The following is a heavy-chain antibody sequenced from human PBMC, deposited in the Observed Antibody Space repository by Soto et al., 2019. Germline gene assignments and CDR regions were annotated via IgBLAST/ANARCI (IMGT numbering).Heavy chain of an antibody. CDR1: GYTFTTFS. V-gene: IGHV1-3*01. CDR2: INAGSGDT. Sequence: QAQLVQSGAEVKKPGATVKVSCKASGYTFTTFSMHWLRQAPGQRPEWIGWINAGSGDTKYSQNFQGRVTITRDTSARSVYMALSSLRSEDTAMYYCAKGGYCSSTSCLSWFDPWGQGILVTVSS. J-gene: IGHJ5*02. D-gene: IGHD2-2*01. CDR3: AKGGYCSSTSCLSWFDP.